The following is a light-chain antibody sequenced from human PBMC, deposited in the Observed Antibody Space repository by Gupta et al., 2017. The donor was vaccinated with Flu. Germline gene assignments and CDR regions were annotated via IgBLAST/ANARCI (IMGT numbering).Light chain of an antibody. V-gene: IGLV3-1*01. CDR1: KLSQKY. Sequence: SYDLTQPPSVSVSPGQTARITCSGEKLSQKYASWYQQKPGQSPILVIFEDNRRPSGIPDRFSGSNSGATATLTISESQPLDDAYYFCQAWDRITSVFGGGTKLTVL. CDR3: QAWDRITSV. J-gene: IGLJ2*01. CDR2: EDN.